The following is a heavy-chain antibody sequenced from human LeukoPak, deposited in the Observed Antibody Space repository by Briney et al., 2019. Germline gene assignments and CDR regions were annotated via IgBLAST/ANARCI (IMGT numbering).Heavy chain of an antibody. CDR2: IYYSGST. CDR1: GGSISSSSHY. J-gene: IGHJ5*02. V-gene: IGHV4-39*07. Sequence: SETLSLTCTVSGGSISSSSHYWGWFRQPPGKGLEWIGNIYYSGSTYYNPSLKSRVTISVDTSKNQFSLKLSSVTAADTAVYYCAREGYSSGWYRFDPWGQGTLVTVSS. CDR3: AREGYSSGWYRFDP. D-gene: IGHD6-19*01.